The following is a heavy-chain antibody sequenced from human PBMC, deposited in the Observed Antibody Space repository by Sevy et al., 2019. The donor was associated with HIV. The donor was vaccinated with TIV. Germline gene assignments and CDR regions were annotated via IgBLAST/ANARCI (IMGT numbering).Heavy chain of an antibody. D-gene: IGHD6-13*01. J-gene: IGHJ6*02. CDR2: IWYAGSNK. CDR1: GFTFSSYG. V-gene: IGHV3-33*01. CDR3: ARDGIAAGIAAAGIGLDV. Sequence: GGSLRLSCAASGFTFSSYGMHWVRQAPGKGLEWVAVIWYAGSNKYYADSVKGRFTISRDNSKNTLYLQMNSLRAEDTAVYYCARDGIAAGIAAAGIGLDVWGQGTTVTVSS.